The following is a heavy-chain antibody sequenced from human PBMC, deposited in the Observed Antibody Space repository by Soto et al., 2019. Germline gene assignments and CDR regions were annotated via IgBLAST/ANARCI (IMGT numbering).Heavy chain of an antibody. Sequence: SETLSLTCTVSGGSISGYYWSWIRQPPGKGLEWIGYIYYSGSTIYNPTLKSRVTISVDTSKNQFSLKLSSVTAADTAVYYCARARYDSSGYYYFDYWGQGTLVTVSS. CDR2: IYYSGST. CDR1: GGSISGYY. V-gene: IGHV4-59*01. J-gene: IGHJ4*02. CDR3: ARARYDSSGYYYFDY. D-gene: IGHD3-22*01.